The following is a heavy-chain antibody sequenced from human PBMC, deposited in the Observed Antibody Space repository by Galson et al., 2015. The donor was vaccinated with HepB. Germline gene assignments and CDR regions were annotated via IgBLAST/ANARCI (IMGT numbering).Heavy chain of an antibody. CDR3: ARVPSRYCSSTSCYKATNFDAFDI. V-gene: IGHV4-39*07. Sequence: LSLTCTVSGGSISSSSYYWGWIRQPPGKGLEWIGSIYYSGSTYYNPSLKSRVTISVDTSKNQFSLKLSSVTAADTAVYYCARVPSRYCSSTSCYKATNFDAFDIWGQGTMVTVSS. D-gene: IGHD2-2*02. J-gene: IGHJ3*02. CDR1: GGSISSSSYY. CDR2: IYYSGST.